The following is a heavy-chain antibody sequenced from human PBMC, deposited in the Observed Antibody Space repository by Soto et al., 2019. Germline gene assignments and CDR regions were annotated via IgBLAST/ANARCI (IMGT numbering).Heavy chain of an antibody. CDR1: GFTFSSYA. CDR3: AKDSPGPFYDYIWGSYRED. CDR2: ISGSGGST. J-gene: IGHJ4*02. D-gene: IGHD3-16*02. Sequence: EVQLLESGGGLVQPGGYLRLSCAASGFTFSSYAMSWVRQAPGKGLEWVSAISGSGGSTYYADSVKGRFTISRDNSKNTLYLQMNSLRAEDTAVYYCAKDSPGPFYDYIWGSYREDWGQGTLVTVSS. V-gene: IGHV3-23*01.